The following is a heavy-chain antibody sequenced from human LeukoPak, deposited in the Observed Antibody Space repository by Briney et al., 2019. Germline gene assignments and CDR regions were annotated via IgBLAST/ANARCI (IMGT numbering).Heavy chain of an antibody. V-gene: IGHV1-18*01. CDR3: ARGRGCSGGSCGGWSDP. Sequence: ASVKVSCKASGGSFSSYVITWVRQAPGQGLEWMGWISAYNGNTNYAQKLQGRVTMTTDTSTSTAYMELRSLGSDDTAVYYCARGRGCSGGSCGGWSDPWGQGTLVTVSS. J-gene: IGHJ5*02. D-gene: IGHD2-15*01. CDR1: GGSFSSYV. CDR2: ISAYNGNT.